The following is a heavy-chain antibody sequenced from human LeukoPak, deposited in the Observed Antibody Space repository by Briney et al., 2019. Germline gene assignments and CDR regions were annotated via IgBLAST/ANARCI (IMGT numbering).Heavy chain of an antibody. CDR1: GFTFSSFE. D-gene: IGHD6-19*01. J-gene: IGHJ3*02. V-gene: IGHV3-21*01. CDR3: ARDSSALAAFDI. Sequence: GGSLRLSCAASGFTFSSFEMNWVRQAPGKGLEWVSSISSSSSYIYYADSVKGRFTISRDNAKNSLYLQMNSLRAEDTAVYYCARDSSALAAFDIWGQGTMVTVSS. CDR2: ISSSSSYI.